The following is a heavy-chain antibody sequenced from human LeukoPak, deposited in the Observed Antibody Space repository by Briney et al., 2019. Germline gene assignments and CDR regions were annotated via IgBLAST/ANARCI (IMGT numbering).Heavy chain of an antibody. V-gene: IGHV4-38-2*02. CDR1: GGSISSYY. D-gene: IGHD3-10*01. CDR3: ARYGSGFDDS. J-gene: IGHJ4*02. CDR2: IHHSGNT. Sequence: PSETLSLTCTVSGGSISSYYWGWIRQPPGKGLEWIGSIHHSGNTHNNSSLKSRVTMSVDTSKNQFSLRLSSVTATDTAVYYCARYGSGFDDSWGQGTLVTVSS.